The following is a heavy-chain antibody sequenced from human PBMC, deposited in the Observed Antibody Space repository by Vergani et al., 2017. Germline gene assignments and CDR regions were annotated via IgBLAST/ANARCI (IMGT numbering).Heavy chain of an antibody. D-gene: IGHD1-26*01. V-gene: IGHV3-15*01. Sequence: EVQLVESGGGVVQPGGSLRLSCAASGFTFDDYAMHWVRQAPGKGLEWVGRIKSKTDGGTTDYAAPVKGRFTISRDDSKNTLYLQMNSLKTEDTAVYYCTTAHSSGSYYYWGQGTLVTVSS. J-gene: IGHJ4*02. CDR1: GFTFDDYA. CDR2: IKSKTDGGTT. CDR3: TTAHSSGSYYY.